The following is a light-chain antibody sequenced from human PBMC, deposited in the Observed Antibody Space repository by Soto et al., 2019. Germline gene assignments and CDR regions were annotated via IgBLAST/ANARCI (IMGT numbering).Light chain of an antibody. J-gene: IGKJ5*01. Sequence: EIVMTQSPATLSVSPGERATLFCRASQNINNNLAWYQQKPGQAPRLLIYGAYTRATGIPATFSGSGSGTEFTLTISSLQSEDFAVYYCQQRSNWPITFGQGTRLEIK. V-gene: IGKV3-15*01. CDR3: QQRSNWPIT. CDR2: GAY. CDR1: QNINNN.